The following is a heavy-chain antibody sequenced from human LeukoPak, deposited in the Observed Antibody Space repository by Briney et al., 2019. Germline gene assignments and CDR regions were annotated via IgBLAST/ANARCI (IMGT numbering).Heavy chain of an antibody. V-gene: IGHV4-39*01. CDR3: ARVPLFGWAPYYYYYYMDV. Sequence: SETLSLTCTVSGVSISSSNSYWGWIRQPPGKGLEWIGSIYYSGNTYYNASLKSQVSISIDTSKNQFSLRLTSVTAADTAVYYCARVPLFGWAPYYYYYYMDVWGKGTTVTVSS. J-gene: IGHJ6*03. D-gene: IGHD3-10*01. CDR2: IYYSGNT. CDR1: GVSISSSNSY.